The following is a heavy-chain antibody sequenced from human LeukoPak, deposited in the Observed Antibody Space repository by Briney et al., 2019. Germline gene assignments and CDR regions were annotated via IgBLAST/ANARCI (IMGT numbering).Heavy chain of an antibody. D-gene: IGHD2-2*01. J-gene: IGHJ4*02. CDR3: ARHIEFVPAALHNFDY. Sequence: NPSETLSLTCTVSSGSISSARHYWGWIRQPPGKGLEWIGSIYFTGTTYYNPSLRSRVTMSVDTSKNQFTLNLSSVTAADTAVYFFARHIEFVPAALHNFDYWGQGTLVTVSS. CDR1: SGSISSARHY. CDR2: IYFTGTT. V-gene: IGHV4-39*01.